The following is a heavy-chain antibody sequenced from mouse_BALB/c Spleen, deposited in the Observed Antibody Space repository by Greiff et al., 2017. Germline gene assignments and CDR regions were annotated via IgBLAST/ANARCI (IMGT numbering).Heavy chain of an antibody. J-gene: IGHJ2*01. CDR2: INPDSSTI. CDR1: GFDFSRYW. V-gene: IGHV4-1*02. CDR3: ARIYYYGSSYYFDY. D-gene: IGHD1-1*01. Sequence: GGGLVQPGGSLKLSCAASGFDFSRYWMSWVRQAPGKGLEWIGEINPDSSTINYTPSLKDKFIISRDNAKNTLYLQMSKVRSEDTALYYCARIYYYGSSYYFDYWGQGTTLTVSS.